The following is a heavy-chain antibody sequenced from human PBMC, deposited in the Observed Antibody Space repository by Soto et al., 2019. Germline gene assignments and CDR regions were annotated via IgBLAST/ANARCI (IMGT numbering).Heavy chain of an antibody. CDR2: ISYDGSNK. V-gene: IGHV3-30-3*01. D-gene: IGHD3-10*01. CDR3: ARVSTLWFGAFDY. CDR1: GFTFSSYA. J-gene: IGHJ4*03. Sequence: GGSLRLSCAAPGFTFSSYAMHWVRQAPGKGLEWVAVISYDGSNKYYADSVKGRFTISRDNSKNTLYLQMNSLRAEDTAVYYCARVSTLWFGAFDYWGQGTMVTVST.